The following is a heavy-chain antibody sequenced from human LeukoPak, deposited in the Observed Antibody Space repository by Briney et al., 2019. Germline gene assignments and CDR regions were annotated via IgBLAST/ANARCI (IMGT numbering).Heavy chain of an antibody. Sequence: PGGSLRLSCAAAGFTFSSYSMNWVRQAPGKGLEWVSSISGSSSYIYYADSVRGRFTISRDNAKKSLYLQMNSLRAEDTAVYYCARDRSPGNFDYWGQGTLVTVSS. J-gene: IGHJ4*02. CDR2: ISGSSSYI. D-gene: IGHD3-10*01. CDR1: GFTFSSYS. V-gene: IGHV3-21*01. CDR3: ARDRSPGNFDY.